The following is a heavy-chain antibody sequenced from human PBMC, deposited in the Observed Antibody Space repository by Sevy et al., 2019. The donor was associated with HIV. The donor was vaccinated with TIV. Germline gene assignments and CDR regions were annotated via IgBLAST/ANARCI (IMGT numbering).Heavy chain of an antibody. CDR3: AKDLRPDYYDSAGRYYYYAMDV. D-gene: IGHD3-22*01. V-gene: IGHV3-9*01. Sequence: GGSLRLSCVGSGFTFGDYVMHWVRQAPGKGLEWVSGMSWSGATIGYADSVKGRFTISRDDAKSSLYLEMNSLRPEDTVLYFCAKDLRPDYYDSAGRYYYYAMDVWGQGTPVTVSS. J-gene: IGHJ6*02. CDR2: MSWSGATI. CDR1: GFTFGDYV.